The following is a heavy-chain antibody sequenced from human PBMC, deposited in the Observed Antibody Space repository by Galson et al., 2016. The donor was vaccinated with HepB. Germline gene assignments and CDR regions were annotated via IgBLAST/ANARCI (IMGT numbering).Heavy chain of an antibody. CDR2: IYSDGTT. Sequence: SLRLSCAASGFTVSGTYMSWVRQAPGKGLQWVSVIYSDGTTYYTDSVKGRFTIARDSAENTVFLQMNSLRTEDTALYYCARGAGIAVVVLEDCYFDLLGRGTLLTVSA. CDR3: ARGAGIAVVVLEDCYFDL. V-gene: IGHV3-66*01. J-gene: IGHJ2*01. CDR1: GFTVSGTY. D-gene: IGHD2-21*01.